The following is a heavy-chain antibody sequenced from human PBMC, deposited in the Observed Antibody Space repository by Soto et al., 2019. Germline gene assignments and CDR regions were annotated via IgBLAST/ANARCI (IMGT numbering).Heavy chain of an antibody. CDR2: ISSSSSYI. D-gene: IGHD2-15*01. V-gene: IGHV3-21*01. CDR3: ARGRGGYCSGGSCPGAFDI. CDR1: GFTFISYS. Sequence: GGSLSLSCAASGFTFISYSMNWVRQAAGKGLEWVSSISSSSSYIYYADSVKRRFTISRDNAKNSLYLQMNSLRAEDTAVYYCARGRGGYCSGGSCPGAFDIWGQGTMVTV. J-gene: IGHJ3*02.